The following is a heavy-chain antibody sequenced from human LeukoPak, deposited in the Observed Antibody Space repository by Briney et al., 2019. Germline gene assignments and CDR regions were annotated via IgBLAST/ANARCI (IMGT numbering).Heavy chain of an antibody. J-gene: IGHJ4*02. Sequence: GGSLRLSRTTSGFPFRDFSMTWVRQAPGQGLEWISTTDSGGTSTYYAESVKGRFTISRDNSKDALYLQMSSLRVEDTAIYYCAKQSYARSLGEGGPGTLVTVSS. D-gene: IGHD2-8*01. V-gene: IGHV3-23*01. CDR3: AKQSYARSLGE. CDR2: TDSGGTST. CDR1: GFPFRDFS.